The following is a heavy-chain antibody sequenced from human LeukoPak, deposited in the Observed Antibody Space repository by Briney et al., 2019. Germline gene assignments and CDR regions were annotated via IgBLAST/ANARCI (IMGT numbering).Heavy chain of an antibody. CDR2: IYYSGST. CDR3: ARDSLNGWNYYYGMDV. V-gene: IGHV4-59*01. CDR1: GGSISSYY. D-gene: IGHD1-1*01. J-gene: IGHJ6*02. Sequence: SETLSLTCTVSGGSISSYYWSWIRQPPGEGLEWIGYIYYSGSTNYNPSLKSRVTISVDTSKNQFSLKLSSVTAADTAVYYCARDSLNGWNYYYGMDVWGQGTTVTVSS.